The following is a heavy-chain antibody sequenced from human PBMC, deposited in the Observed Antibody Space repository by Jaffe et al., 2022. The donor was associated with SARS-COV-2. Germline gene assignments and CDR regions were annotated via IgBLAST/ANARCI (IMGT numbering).Heavy chain of an antibody. V-gene: IGHV3-23*01. CDR1: GFTFGSYA. D-gene: IGHD1-26*01. CDR2: INFSGGDT. Sequence: EVQLLESGGGLVQPGGSLRLSCEASGFTFGSYAMSWVRQAPGKGLEWISAINFSGGDTSYADSVKGRFTVSRDNSKNTLHLQMNSLRAEDTGVYYCAKAAEMIIVRGWYYFDHWGQGSLVTVSS. CDR3: AKAAEMIIVRGWYYFDH. J-gene: IGHJ4*02.